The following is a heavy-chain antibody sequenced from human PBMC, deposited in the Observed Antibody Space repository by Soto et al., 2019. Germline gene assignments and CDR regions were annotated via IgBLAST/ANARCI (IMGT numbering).Heavy chain of an antibody. V-gene: IGHV1-8*01. D-gene: IGHD6-19*01. Sequence: ASVKVSCKAPGYSFTSYDINWVRQATGQGLEWMGWMDPKTGNTDYGQKFQGRVTMTRNTSISTAYMELSSLTSEDTAVYYCARGRGWRDYWGQGTLVTVSS. CDR3: ARGRGWRDY. CDR2: MDPKTGNT. J-gene: IGHJ4*02. CDR1: GYSFTSYD.